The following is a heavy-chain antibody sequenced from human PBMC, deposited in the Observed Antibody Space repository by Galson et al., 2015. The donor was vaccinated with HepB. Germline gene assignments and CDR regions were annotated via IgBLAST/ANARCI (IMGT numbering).Heavy chain of an antibody. D-gene: IGHD3-3*01. CDR1: GGSFSGYY. CDR3: ARGLVFGAVKPWFDP. CDR2: INHSGST. V-gene: IGHV4-34*01. Sequence: SETLSLTCAVYGGSFSGYYWSWIRQPPGKGLEWIGEINHSGSTNYNPSLKSRVTISVDTSKNQFSLKLSSVTAADTAVYYCARGLVFGAVKPWFDPWGQGTLVTVSS. J-gene: IGHJ5*02.